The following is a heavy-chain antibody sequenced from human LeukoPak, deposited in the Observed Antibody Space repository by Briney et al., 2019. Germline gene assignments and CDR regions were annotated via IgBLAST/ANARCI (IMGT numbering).Heavy chain of an antibody. V-gene: IGHV3-74*01. Sequence: GGSLRLSCAASGFTFSSYWMHWVRQAPGKGLVWVSRINSDGSSTSYADSVKGRFTISRDNAKNTLYLQMNSLRAEDTAVYYCAGGGYGDSGSDYWGQGTLVTVSS. J-gene: IGHJ4*02. CDR2: INSDGSST. CDR3: AGGGYGDSGSDY. CDR1: GFTFSSYW. D-gene: IGHD4-17*01.